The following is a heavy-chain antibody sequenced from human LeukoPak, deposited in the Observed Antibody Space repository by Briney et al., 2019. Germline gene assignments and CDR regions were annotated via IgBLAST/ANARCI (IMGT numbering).Heavy chain of an antibody. J-gene: IGHJ5*02. CDR2: IYYSGST. CDR1: GGSISSYY. V-gene: IGHV4-59*01. CDR3: ARQVYP. Sequence: PSETLSLTCTVSGGSISSYYWSWIRQPPGKGLEWIGSIYYSGSTNYSPSLKSRVAISVDTSKNHFSLILSSVTAVDTAVYYCARQVYPWGQGTLVTVSS.